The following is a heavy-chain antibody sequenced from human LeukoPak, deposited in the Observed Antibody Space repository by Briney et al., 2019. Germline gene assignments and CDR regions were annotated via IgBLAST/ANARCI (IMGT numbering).Heavy chain of an antibody. CDR1: GASISGYY. CDR2: IYSGGNT. CDR3: ASNRKGRFEDTDY. Sequence: SETLSLTCTVSGASISGYYWSWIRRPAGKGLEWIGRIYSGGNTNYNPSLKSRVTISVDAPMNQFSLKVTSVTAADTAVYYCASNRKGRFEDTDYWGQGTLVTVSS. D-gene: IGHD1-14*01. J-gene: IGHJ4*02. V-gene: IGHV4-4*07.